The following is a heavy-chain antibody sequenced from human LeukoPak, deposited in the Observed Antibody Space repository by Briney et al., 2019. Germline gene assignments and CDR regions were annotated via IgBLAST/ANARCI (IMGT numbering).Heavy chain of an antibody. D-gene: IGHD6-25*01. Sequence: GGSLRLSRAASGFTVGSTYMGCVSPAAGKGLGWVSVIYVGARTYYPDSVQGRFTISRDNSKNTLYLQMHSLRAEDTSVYYCASAEGHSSGWPYFDYWGQGTLVTVSS. CDR3: ASAEGHSSGWPYFDY. J-gene: IGHJ4*02. CDR2: IYVGART. V-gene: IGHV3-66*02. CDR1: GFTVGSTY.